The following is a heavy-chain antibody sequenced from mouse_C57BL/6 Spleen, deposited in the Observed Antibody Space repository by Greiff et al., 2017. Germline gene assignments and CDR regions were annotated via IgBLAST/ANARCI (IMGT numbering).Heavy chain of an antibody. V-gene: IGHV2-6*01. CDR1: GFSLPSYG. Sequence: VKLMESGPGLVAPSQSLSITCTVSGFSLPSYGVDWVRQTPGKGLEWLGVIWCVGSTTYNSALKSRLSISKDNSKSQVFLKMNSLQTDDTAMYYCDSDREYGSSSCAYWGKGTLVTVSA. D-gene: IGHD1-1*01. J-gene: IGHJ3*01. CDR2: IWCVGST. CDR3: DSDREYGSSSCAY.